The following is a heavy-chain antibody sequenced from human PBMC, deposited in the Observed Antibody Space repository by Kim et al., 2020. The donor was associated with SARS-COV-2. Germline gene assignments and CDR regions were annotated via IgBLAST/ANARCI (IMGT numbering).Heavy chain of an antibody. Sequence: SETLSLTCTVSGGSISSYYWSWIRQPPGKGLEWIGYIYYSGSPNYNPSLKSRVTISVDTSKNQFSLKLSSVTAADTAVYYCASTYHRDSGYDLTLEYFQHGGQGTLVTVSS. D-gene: IGHD5-12*01. V-gene: IGHV4-59*13. CDR2: IYYSGSP. CDR3: ASTYHRDSGYDLTLEYFQH. J-gene: IGHJ1*01. CDR1: GGSISSYY.